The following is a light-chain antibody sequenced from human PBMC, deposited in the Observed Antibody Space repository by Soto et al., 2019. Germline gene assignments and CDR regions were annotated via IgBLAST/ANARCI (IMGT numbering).Light chain of an antibody. CDR1: QSINSE. J-gene: IGKJ2*01. CDR2: GAS. CDR3: QQGHNWPLT. Sequence: EIVMTQSPATLSLSPGERAALSCTASQSINSELAWYQQKPGQPPRLLIYGASTRATGVPARFTGSESGSEFTLTNSGLQSEDFAVYYCQQGHNWPLTFGQGTRLEI. V-gene: IGKV3-15*01.